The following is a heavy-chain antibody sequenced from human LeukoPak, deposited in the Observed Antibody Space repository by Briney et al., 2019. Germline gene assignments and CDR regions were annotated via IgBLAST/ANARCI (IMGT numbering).Heavy chain of an antibody. CDR2: IYYTGCST. Sequence: SETLSLTCTVSGGSMSGFFWTWIRQPPGRELEWIGPIYYTGCSTKYNPSLKSRVTISVDTSKSQFSLNLNYATAADTAVYYCARTSRHFYGSGANLTPWPAGMDVWGQGTTVTVSS. D-gene: IGHD3-10*01. V-gene: IGHV4-59*01. CDR3: ARTSRHFYGSGANLTPWPAGMDV. J-gene: IGHJ6*02. CDR1: GGSMSGFF.